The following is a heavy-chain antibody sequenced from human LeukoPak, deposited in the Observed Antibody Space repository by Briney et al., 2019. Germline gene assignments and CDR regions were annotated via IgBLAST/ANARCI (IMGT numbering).Heavy chain of an antibody. Sequence: APVKVSCKVSGYTLTELSMHGVRQAPGKGLEWMGGFDPEDGETIYAQKFQGRVTMTEDTSTDTAYMELSSLRSEDTAVYYCATDPIFGIAVAGTATDYWGQGTLVTVSS. CDR3: ATDPIFGIAVAGTATDY. D-gene: IGHD6-19*01. CDR2: FDPEDGET. V-gene: IGHV1-24*01. CDR1: GYTLTELS. J-gene: IGHJ4*02.